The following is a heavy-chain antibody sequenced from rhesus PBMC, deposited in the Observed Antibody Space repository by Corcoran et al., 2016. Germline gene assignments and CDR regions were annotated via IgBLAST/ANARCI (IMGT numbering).Heavy chain of an antibody. CDR2: IYGSGGTT. D-gene: IGHD2-2*01. V-gene: IGHV4-93*01. Sequence: QVQLQESGPAVVKPSETLSLTCAVSGGSISSSNWWSWIRQSPGKGLEWIGGIYGSGGTTEYNPSHKSRVTIAKDTAKNQFSLKRSSGTAADTCVYYCARDHCTSTTCYAFYFDYWGQGVLVTVSS. CDR3: ARDHCTSTTCYAFYFDY. CDR1: GGSISSSNW. J-gene: IGHJ4*01.